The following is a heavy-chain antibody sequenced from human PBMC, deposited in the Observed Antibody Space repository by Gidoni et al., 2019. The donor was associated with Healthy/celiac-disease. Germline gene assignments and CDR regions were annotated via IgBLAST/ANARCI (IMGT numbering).Heavy chain of an antibody. CDR2: ISYDGSNK. CDR3: ARDSSYDYYYYGMDV. J-gene: IGHJ6*02. Sequence: QVQLVESGGGVVQPGRSLRRSCAASGFTFISYAMHWVRQAPGKGLEWVAVISYDGSNKYYADSVKGRFTISRDNSKNTLYLQMNSLRAEDTAVYYCARDSSYDYYYYGMDVWGQGTTVTVS. D-gene: IGHD5-12*01. V-gene: IGHV3-30*04. CDR1: GFTFISYA.